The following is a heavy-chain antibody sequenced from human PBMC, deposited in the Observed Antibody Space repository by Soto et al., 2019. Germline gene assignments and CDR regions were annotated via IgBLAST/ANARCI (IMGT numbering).Heavy chain of an antibody. V-gene: IGHV4-34*01. Sequence: SETLSLTCAVYGGSFSGYYWSWIRQPPGKGLEWIGEINHSGSTNYNPALKSRVTVSVDTSKNQFSLKLSSVTAADTAVYYCARGDGSYSTDAFDIWGQGTMVTVSS. CDR3: ARGDGSYSTDAFDI. J-gene: IGHJ3*02. CDR2: INHSGST. D-gene: IGHD1-26*01. CDR1: GGSFSGYY.